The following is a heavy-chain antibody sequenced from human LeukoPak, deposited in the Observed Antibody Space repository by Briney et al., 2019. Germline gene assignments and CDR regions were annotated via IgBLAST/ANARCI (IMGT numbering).Heavy chain of an antibody. CDR3: ARTLRIAVAGTDAFDI. Sequence: GGSLRLSCAASGFTFSNYWMHWIRQVPGKGLVWVSHIKYDGSATNYADSVKGRFTISRDNSKNTLYLQMNSLRAEDTAVYYCARTLRIAVAGTDAFDIWGQGTMVTVSS. V-gene: IGHV3-74*01. CDR2: IKYDGSAT. CDR1: GFTFSNYW. J-gene: IGHJ3*02. D-gene: IGHD6-19*01.